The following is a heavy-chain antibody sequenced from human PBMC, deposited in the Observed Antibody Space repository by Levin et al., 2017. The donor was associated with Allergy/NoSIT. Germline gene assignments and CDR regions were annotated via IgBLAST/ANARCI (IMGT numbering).Heavy chain of an antibody. CDR1: GASVSSAKYY. Sequence: PGGSLRLSCTVSGASVSSAKYYWSWIRQSPETGLEWIGYFYYSGITNYNPSLKSRVTISVDTSKNQFSLRLTSVTAADTAVYYCARVVPSALSGDDYWGQGTRVTVSS. CDR3: ARVVPSALSGDDY. J-gene: IGHJ4*02. D-gene: IGHD2-2*01. CDR2: FYYSGIT. V-gene: IGHV4-61*01.